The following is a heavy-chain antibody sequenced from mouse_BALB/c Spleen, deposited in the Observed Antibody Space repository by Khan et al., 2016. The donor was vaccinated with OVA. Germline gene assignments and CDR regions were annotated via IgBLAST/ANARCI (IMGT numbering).Heavy chain of an antibody. Sequence: QIQLVQSGPELKKPGETVKISCKASGYTFTHYGMNWVKHAPGKGLKWMGWINTYTGEPTYADDFKGRFAFSLETSASTAYLQINNLKNEDTATYFCARPPYFSYVMVYWGQGTSVTVSS. J-gene: IGHJ4*01. CDR1: GYTFTHYG. CDR2: INTYTGEP. V-gene: IGHV9-3-1*01. CDR3: ARPPYFSYVMVY. D-gene: IGHD2-10*01.